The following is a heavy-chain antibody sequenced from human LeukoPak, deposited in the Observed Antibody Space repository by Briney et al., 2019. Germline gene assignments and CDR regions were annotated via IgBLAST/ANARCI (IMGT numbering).Heavy chain of an antibody. CDR3: ATEGPLPGDHDY. J-gene: IGHJ4*02. CDR1: RSTFSSYW. CDR2: VNSDGSST. D-gene: IGHD2-21*01. V-gene: IGHV3-74*01. Sequence: GGSLRLSCAASRSTFSSYWMHWVRQAPGKGLVWVSRVNSDGSSTNYADSVKGRFTISRDNAKNTLYLQMNSLGAEDTAVYYCATEGPLPGDHDYWGQGTLVTVFS.